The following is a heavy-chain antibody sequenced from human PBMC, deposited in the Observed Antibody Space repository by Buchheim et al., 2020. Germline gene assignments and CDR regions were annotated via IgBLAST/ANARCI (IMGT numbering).Heavy chain of an antibody. Sequence: QVQLVESGGGLVKPGGSLRLSCAASGFTFSDYYMSWIRQAPGKGLEWVSYISSSSSYKNYEDAVKGRFTISRDNDKTPQELQMNSLRAEDTAVYYCARDRGMHGGNPVGYWGQGTL. CDR1: GFTFSDYY. V-gene: IGHV3-11*06. CDR3: ARDRGMHGGNPVGY. CDR2: ISSSSSYK. J-gene: IGHJ4*02. D-gene: IGHD4-23*01.